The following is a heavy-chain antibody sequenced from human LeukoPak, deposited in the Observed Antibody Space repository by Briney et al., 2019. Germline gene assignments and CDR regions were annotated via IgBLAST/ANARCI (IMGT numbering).Heavy chain of an antibody. Sequence: SVKVSCKASGGTFSSYAISWVRQAPGQGLEWMGRIIPILGIANYAQRFQGRVTITADKSTSTAYMELSSLRSEDTAVYYCARGGSYYGSGKDWFDPWGQGTLVTVSS. CDR1: GGTFSSYA. J-gene: IGHJ5*02. CDR2: IIPILGIA. V-gene: IGHV1-69*04. D-gene: IGHD3-10*01. CDR3: ARGGSYYGSGKDWFDP.